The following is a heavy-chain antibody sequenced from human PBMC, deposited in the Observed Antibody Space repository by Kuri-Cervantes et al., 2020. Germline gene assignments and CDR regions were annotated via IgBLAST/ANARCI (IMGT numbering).Heavy chain of an antibody. CDR2: ITPFNGNT. CDR3: ARDSSGEGGYFDY. D-gene: IGHD6-19*01. J-gene: IGHJ4*02. V-gene: IGHV1-45*02. Sequence: SVKVSCKASGYTFTYRYLHWVRQAPGQALEWMGWITPFNGNTNYAQKFQDRVTITRDRSMSTAYMELSSLRSEDTAMYYCARDSSGEGGYFDYWGQGTLVTVSS. CDR1: GYTFTYRY.